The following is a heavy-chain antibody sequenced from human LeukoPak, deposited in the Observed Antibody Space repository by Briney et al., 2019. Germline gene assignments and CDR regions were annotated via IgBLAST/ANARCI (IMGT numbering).Heavy chain of an antibody. Sequence: SETLSLTCTVSGGSISSSSYYWGWIRQPSGKGLEWIGSIYHSGSTYYNPSLKSRVTISVDTSKNQFSLKLSSVTAADTAVYYCATMDTAMVLDAFDIWGQGTMVTVSS. V-gene: IGHV4-39*07. CDR3: ATMDTAMVLDAFDI. D-gene: IGHD5-18*01. CDR1: GGSISSSSYY. J-gene: IGHJ3*02. CDR2: IYHSGST.